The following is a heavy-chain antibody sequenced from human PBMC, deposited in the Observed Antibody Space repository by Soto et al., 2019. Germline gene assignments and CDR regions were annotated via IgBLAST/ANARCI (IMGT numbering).Heavy chain of an antibody. CDR2: INHSGST. J-gene: IGHJ4*02. V-gene: IGHV4-34*01. CDR3: ARVLLWFGVSSYFDY. Sequence: QVQLQQWGAGLLKPSETLSLTCAVYGGSFSGYYWSWIRQPPGKGLEWIGEINHSGSTNYNPSLKSRVTIAVDTSKNKFSLKLSSVTAADTAVYYCARVLLWFGVSSYFDYWGQGTLVTVSS. CDR1: GGSFSGYY. D-gene: IGHD3-10*01.